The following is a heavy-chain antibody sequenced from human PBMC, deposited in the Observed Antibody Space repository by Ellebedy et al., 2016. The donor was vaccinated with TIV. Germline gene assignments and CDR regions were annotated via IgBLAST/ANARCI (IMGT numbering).Heavy chain of an antibody. D-gene: IGHD6-19*01. CDR1: GGTFSSYA. CDR2: IIPIFGTA. V-gene: IGHV1-69*13. CDR3: ARGGQWLARPFDP. Sequence: SVKVSCXASGGTFSSYAISWVRQAPGQGLEWMGGIIPIFGTANYAQKFQGRVTITADESTSTAYMELSSLRSEDTAVYYCARGGQWLARPFDPWGQGTLVTASS. J-gene: IGHJ5*02.